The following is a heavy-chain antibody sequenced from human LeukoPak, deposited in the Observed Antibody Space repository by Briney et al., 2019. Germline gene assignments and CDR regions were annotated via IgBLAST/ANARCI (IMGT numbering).Heavy chain of an antibody. CDR1: GGSISFSTYF. J-gene: IGHJ5*02. Sequence: SETLSLTCTVSGGSISFSTYFWGWIRQSPGKGLEWIGSIYYSGSTYYNPSLTSRVTISVDTSKNQFSLKLNSVTAADTAVYYCARHTAEKYNWFDRWGQGTLVTVSS. CDR2: IYYSGST. D-gene: IGHD5-24*01. CDR3: ARHTAEKYNWFDR. V-gene: IGHV4-39*07.